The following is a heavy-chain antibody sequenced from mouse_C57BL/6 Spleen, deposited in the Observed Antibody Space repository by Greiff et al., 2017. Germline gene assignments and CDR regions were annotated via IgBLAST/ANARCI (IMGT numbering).Heavy chain of an antibody. J-gene: IGHJ4*01. Sequence: QVQLQQSGAELVRPGASVKVSCKASGYAFTDYLIEWVKQRTGQGLEWIGVINPGSGGTNYNEKFKGKATLTADKSSSTAYMQLSSLTSEDSAVYFGAREEIYDDYYGGGMDYWGQGTSVTVSS. CDR2: INPGSGGT. D-gene: IGHD2-3*01. CDR3: AREEIYDDYYGGGMDY. V-gene: IGHV1-54*01. CDR1: GYAFTDYL.